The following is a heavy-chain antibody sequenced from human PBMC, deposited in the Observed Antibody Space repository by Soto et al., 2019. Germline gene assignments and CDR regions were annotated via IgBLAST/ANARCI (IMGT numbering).Heavy chain of an antibody. D-gene: IGHD4-17*01. Sequence: PGGSLRLSCAASGFSFKSYWMSWVRQAPGKGLEWVANIREDGSEKNYVDSVKGRFTISRDNAKNSLFPQMNSLRAEDTGVYYCARDYGAVKRYFDYWGQGTLVTVSS. V-gene: IGHV3-7*01. J-gene: IGHJ4*02. CDR2: IREDGSEK. CDR1: GFSFKSYW. CDR3: ARDYGAVKRYFDY.